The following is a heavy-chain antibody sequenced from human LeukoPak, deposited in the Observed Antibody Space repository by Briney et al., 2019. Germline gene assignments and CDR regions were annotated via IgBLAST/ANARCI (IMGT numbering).Heavy chain of an antibody. Sequence: SETLSLTCTVSGGSVSSGSYYWSWIRPPPGKGLEWSGYIYYSGSTNYNPSLKSRVTISVDTSKDQFSLKLSSVTAADTAVYYCARGSIALYYFDYWGQGTLVTVSS. CDR3: ARGSIALYYFDY. J-gene: IGHJ4*02. V-gene: IGHV4-61*01. CDR1: GGSVSSGSYY. CDR2: IYYSGST. D-gene: IGHD6-6*01.